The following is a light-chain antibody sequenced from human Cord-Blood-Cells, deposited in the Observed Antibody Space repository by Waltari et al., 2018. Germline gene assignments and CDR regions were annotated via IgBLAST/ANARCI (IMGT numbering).Light chain of an antibody. J-gene: IGLJ1*01. CDR1: SSDVGGYNY. V-gene: IGLV2-14*01. CDR3: SSYTSSSTLV. CDR2: DVR. Sequence: QSALPQPASVSGSPGQSITISCTGTSSDVGGYNYVPWYQQHQGKAPKLMIYDVRNRPSGVSNRFAGSKSGNTASLTISGLQAEDEADYYCSSYTSSSTLVFGTGTKVTVL.